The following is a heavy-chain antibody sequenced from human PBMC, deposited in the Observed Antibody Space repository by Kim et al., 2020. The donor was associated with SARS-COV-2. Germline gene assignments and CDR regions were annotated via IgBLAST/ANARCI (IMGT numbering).Heavy chain of an antibody. D-gene: IGHD3-22*01. Sequence: YAQKFQGRVTITADESTSTAYMELSSLGSEDTAVYYCARAYYYDSSGSDYWGQGTLVTVSS. V-gene: IGHV1-69*01. CDR3: ARAYYYDSSGSDY. J-gene: IGHJ4*02.